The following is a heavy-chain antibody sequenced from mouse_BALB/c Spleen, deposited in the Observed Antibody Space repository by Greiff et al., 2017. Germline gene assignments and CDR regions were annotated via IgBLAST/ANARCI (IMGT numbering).Heavy chain of an antibody. CDR2: IWTGGGT. Sequence: VKVVESGPGLVAPSQSLSITCTVSGFSLTSYDISWIRQPPGKGLEWLGVIWTGGGTNYNSAFMSRLSISKDNSKSQVFLKMNSLQTDDTAIYYCVRDPSTMITTRYFDVWGAGTTVTVSS. CDR3: VRDPSTMITTRYFDV. V-gene: IGHV2-9-2*01. J-gene: IGHJ1*01. D-gene: IGHD2-4*01. CDR1: GFSLTSYD.